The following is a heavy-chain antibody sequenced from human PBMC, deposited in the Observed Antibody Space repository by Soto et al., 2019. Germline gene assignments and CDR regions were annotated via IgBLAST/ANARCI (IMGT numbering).Heavy chain of an antibody. CDR1: GFTFSSYW. CDR2: IKQDGSEK. Sequence: GGSLRLSCAASGFTFSSYWMSWVRQAPGKGLEWVANIKQDGSEKYYVDSVKGRFTISRDNAKNSLYLQMNSLRAEDTAVYYCARDLKGLLRYFDWLPQGRPPPRTAYYYYGMDVWGQGTTVTVSS. D-gene: IGHD3-9*01. J-gene: IGHJ6*02. CDR3: ARDLKGLLRYFDWLPQGRPPPRTAYYYYGMDV. V-gene: IGHV3-7*05.